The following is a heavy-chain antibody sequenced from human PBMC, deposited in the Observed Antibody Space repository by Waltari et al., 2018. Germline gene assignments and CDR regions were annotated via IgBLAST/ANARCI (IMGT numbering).Heavy chain of an antibody. V-gene: IGHV5-51*01. CDR2: LFPGDSDT. Sequence: EVQLVQSGAEVKKPGESLKISCKGSGYSFTSYWIGWVRQLPGKGMEWMGVLFPGDSDTRYSPSFQGQVTISADKSISTAYLQWSSLKASDTAMYYCARTYCSSTSCPRASWFDPWGQGTLVTVSS. J-gene: IGHJ5*02. CDR1: GYSFTSYW. D-gene: IGHD2-2*01. CDR3: ARTYCSSTSCPRASWFDP.